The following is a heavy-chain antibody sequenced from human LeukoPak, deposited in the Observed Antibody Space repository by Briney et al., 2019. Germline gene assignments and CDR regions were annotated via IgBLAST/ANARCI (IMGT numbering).Heavy chain of an antibody. Sequence: GGSLRLSCAASGFTFSSYGMHWVRQAPGKGLEWVAVISYDGSNKYYADSVKGRFTISRDNSKNTLYLQMNSLRAEDTAVYYCARGAYYFDYWGQGTLVTVSS. CDR1: GFTFSSYG. CDR2: ISYDGSNK. CDR3: ARGAYYFDY. V-gene: IGHV3-30*03. J-gene: IGHJ4*02.